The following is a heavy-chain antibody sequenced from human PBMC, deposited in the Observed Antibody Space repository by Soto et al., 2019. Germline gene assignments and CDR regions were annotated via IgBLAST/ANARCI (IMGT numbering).Heavy chain of an antibody. Sequence: GESLKISCKGAGYSFTSYWIGWVRQMPGKGLEWMGIFYPGDSDTRYSPSFQGQVTISADTSINTTYLQWSSLKASDTAMHYCARLGSNGWLDYWCQGTQVSVSS. CDR3: ARLGSNGWLDY. V-gene: IGHV5-51*01. CDR2: FYPGDSDT. D-gene: IGHD6-13*01. CDR1: GYSFTSYW. J-gene: IGHJ4*02.